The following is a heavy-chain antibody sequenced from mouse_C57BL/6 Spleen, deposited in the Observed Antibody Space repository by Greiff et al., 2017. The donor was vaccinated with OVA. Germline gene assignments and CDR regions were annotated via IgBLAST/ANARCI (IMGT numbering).Heavy chain of an antibody. V-gene: IGHV1-85*01. CDR2: IYPRDGST. Sequence: VQLQESGPELVKPGASVKLSCKASGYTFTSYDINWVKQRPGQGLEWIGWIYPRDGSTKYNEKFKGKATLTVDTSSSTAYMELHSLTSEDSAVYFCARGPPGWLLRYFDVWGTGTTVTVSS. D-gene: IGHD2-3*01. J-gene: IGHJ1*03. CDR1: GYTFTSYD. CDR3: ARGPPGWLLRYFDV.